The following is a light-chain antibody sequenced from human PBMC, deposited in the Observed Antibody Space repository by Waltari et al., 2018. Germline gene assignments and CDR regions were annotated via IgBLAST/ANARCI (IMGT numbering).Light chain of an antibody. Sequence: QSALTQPASVSGSPGQSITISCTGTNSDIGDYNYVSWFQQHPGRVTKLIIYDVVKRPSGISDLFSDSKSGDTASLTISGLQPEDESHYFCCSYAGRKTLIFGGGTELTV. CDR2: DVV. V-gene: IGLV2-23*02. CDR3: CSYAGRKTLI. CDR1: NSDIGDYNY. J-gene: IGLJ2*01.